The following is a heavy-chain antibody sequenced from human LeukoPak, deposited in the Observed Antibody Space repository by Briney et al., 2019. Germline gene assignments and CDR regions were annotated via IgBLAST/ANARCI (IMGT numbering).Heavy chain of an antibody. V-gene: IGHV3-21*04. J-gene: IGHJ6*02. D-gene: IGHD2-15*01. CDR3: AKRSIGYCSGGSCYPTYYYYGMDV. Sequence: GGSLRLSCAASGFTFSSYSMNWVRQAPGKGLEWVSSISSSSSYIYYADSVKGRFTISRDNAKNSLYLQMNSLRAEDTAVYYCAKRSIGYCSGGSCYPTYYYYGMDVWGQGTTVTVSS. CDR1: GFTFSSYS. CDR2: ISSSSSYI.